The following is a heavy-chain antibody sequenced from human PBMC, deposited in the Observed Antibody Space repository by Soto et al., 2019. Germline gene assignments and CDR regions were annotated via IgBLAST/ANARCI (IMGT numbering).Heavy chain of an antibody. CDR3: ARGTSGSGDYFDY. Sequence: GGSLRLSCAASGFTFSSYSMNWVRQAPGKGLEWVSYISSSSSTIYYADSVKGRFTISRDNAKNSLYLQMNSLRAEDTAVYYCARGTSGSGDYFDYWGQGTLVTVSS. D-gene: IGHD1-1*01. CDR2: ISSSSSTI. V-gene: IGHV3-48*01. CDR1: GFTFSSYS. J-gene: IGHJ4*02.